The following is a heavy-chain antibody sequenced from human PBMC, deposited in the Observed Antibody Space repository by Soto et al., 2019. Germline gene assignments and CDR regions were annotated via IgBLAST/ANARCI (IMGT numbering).Heavy chain of an antibody. D-gene: IGHD3-22*01. CDR1: GGSISSSNW. Sequence: SETLSLTCAVSGGSISSSNWWSWVRQPPGKGLEWIGEIYHSGSTNYNPSLKSRVTISVDKSKNQFSLKLSSVTAADTAVYYCARAPYDYDSSGPLDPWGQGTLVTVSS. CDR2: IYHSGST. CDR3: ARAPYDYDSSGPLDP. J-gene: IGHJ5*02. V-gene: IGHV4-4*02.